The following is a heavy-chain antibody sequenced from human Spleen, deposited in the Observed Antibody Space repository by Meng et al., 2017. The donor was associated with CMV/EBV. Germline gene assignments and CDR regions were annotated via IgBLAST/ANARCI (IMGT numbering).Heavy chain of an antibody. D-gene: IGHD6-19*01. CDR2: ISSGGGAI. Sequence: GESLKISCAASGFTFRKYTMNWVRRAPGRGLEWVASISSGGGAIQYSDSVKGRFTISRDNARNSVFLLMGSPRAEDTAFYYCARDALSSGGDYWGQGALVTVSS. J-gene: IGHJ4*02. V-gene: IGHV3-21*01. CDR3: ARDALSSGGDY. CDR1: GFTFRKYT.